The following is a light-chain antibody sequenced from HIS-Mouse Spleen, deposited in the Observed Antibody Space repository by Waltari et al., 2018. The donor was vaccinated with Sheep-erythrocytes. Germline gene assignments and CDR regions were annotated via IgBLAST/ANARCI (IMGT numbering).Light chain of an antibody. J-gene: IGLJ3*02. CDR2: EGS. V-gene: IGLV2-23*01. CDR1: TSGVGSYTL. Sequence: QSALTQPASVSGSPGQSITISCTGTTSGVGSYTLVPWYQQHQGKAPKLMIYEGSKRPSGVSNRFSGSKSGNTASLTISGLQAEDEADYYCCSYAGSSTPWVFGGGTKLTVL. CDR3: CSYAGSSTPWV.